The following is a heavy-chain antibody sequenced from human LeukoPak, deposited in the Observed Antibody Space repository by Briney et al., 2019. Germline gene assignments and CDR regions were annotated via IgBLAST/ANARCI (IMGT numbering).Heavy chain of an antibody. D-gene: IGHD2-21*02. J-gene: IGHJ5*02. Sequence: EASVKVSCKASGYTFTGYYMHWVRQAPGQGLEWMGWINPNSGGTNYAQKFQGRVTMTRDTSISTAYMELSRLRSDDTAVYYCARIVVVTATSNNWFDRWGQGTLVTVSS. V-gene: IGHV1-2*02. CDR1: GYTFTGYY. CDR2: INPNSGGT. CDR3: ARIVVVTATSNNWFDR.